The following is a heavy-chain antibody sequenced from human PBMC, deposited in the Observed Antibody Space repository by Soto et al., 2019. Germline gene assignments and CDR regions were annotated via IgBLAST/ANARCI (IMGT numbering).Heavy chain of an antibody. V-gene: IGHV5-51*01. J-gene: IGHJ4*02. CDR1: GYVSANYW. CDR3: ARAPSHGWYQHFDY. CDR2: IYPGDSDT. D-gene: IGHD2-15*01. Sequence: GESLKISCEASGYVSANYWIGWVRQMPGKGLEWMGIIYPGDSDTTYSPSFQGHVTISADKSTSTVYLEWSSLEASDTATYYCARAPSHGWYQHFDYWGQGTLVTVSS.